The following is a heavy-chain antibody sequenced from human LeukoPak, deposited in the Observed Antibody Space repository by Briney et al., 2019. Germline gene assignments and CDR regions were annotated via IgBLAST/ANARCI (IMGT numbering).Heavy chain of an antibody. V-gene: IGHV3-23*01. CDR3: AKDCRGRGIVVVIGY. CDR1: GFTFSSYA. D-gene: IGHD3-22*01. CDR2: ISGSGGST. Sequence: PGGSLRLSCAASGFTFSSYAMSWVRQAPGKGLEWVSAISGSGGSTYYADSVKGRSTISRDNSKNTLYLQMNSLRAEDTAVYYCAKDCRGRGIVVVIGYWGQGTLVTVSS. J-gene: IGHJ4*02.